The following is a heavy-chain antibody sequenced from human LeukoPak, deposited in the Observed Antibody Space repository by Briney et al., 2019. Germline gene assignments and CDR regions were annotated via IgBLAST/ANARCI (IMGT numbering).Heavy chain of an antibody. J-gene: IGHJ4*02. CDR1: GFTFSSYV. V-gene: IGHV3-23*01. CDR3: AKDPYDSSGYYYYFDY. CDR2: ISGSGGST. D-gene: IGHD3-22*01. Sequence: GGSLRLSCAASGFTFSSYVMSWVRQAPGKGLEWVSAISGSGGSTYYADSVKGRFTISRDNSKNTLYLQMNSLRAEDTAVYYCAKDPYDSSGYYYYFDYWGQGTLVTVSS.